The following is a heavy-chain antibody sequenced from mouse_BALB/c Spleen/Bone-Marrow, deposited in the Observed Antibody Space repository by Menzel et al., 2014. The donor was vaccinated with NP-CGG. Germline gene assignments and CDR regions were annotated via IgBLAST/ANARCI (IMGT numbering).Heavy chain of an antibody. CDR2: IAPANGNT. CDR3: ARSPGEVNY. V-gene: IGHV14-3*02. CDR1: GFNIKDAY. Sequence: EVKLVESGAELVKPGASVKLSCTASGFNIKDAYMHWVEQRPAQGLGWIGRIAPANGNTEYDPKFLDKATITADTSSNTAYLQLSSLTSEDTAVYYCARSPGEVNYWGQGTLVTVSA. J-gene: IGHJ3*01. D-gene: IGHD1-3*01.